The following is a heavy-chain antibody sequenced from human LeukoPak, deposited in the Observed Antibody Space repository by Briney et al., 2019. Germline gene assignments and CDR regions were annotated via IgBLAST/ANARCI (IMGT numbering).Heavy chain of an antibody. CDR3: ARDMGQLLYMGIDY. V-gene: IGHV1-69*13. J-gene: IGHJ4*02. CDR1: GGTFSSYA. Sequence: GASVTVSCKASGGTFSSYAISWVRQAPGQGLEWMGGIIPIFGTANYAQKFQGRVTITADESTSTAYMELSSLRSEDTAVYYCARDMGQLLYMGIDYWGQGTLVTVSS. D-gene: IGHD2-2*02. CDR2: IIPIFGTA.